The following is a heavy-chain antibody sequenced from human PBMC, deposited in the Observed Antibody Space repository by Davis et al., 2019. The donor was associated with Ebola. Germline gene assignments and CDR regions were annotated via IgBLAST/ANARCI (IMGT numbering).Heavy chain of an antibody. V-gene: IGHV6-1*01. CDR1: GDSVSSNSVA. Sequence: SETLSLTCVISGDSVSSNSVACNWIRQSPSRGLEWLGRTYYRSKWHNDYAAFVKSRITINPDTSTNQFSLQLDYVSPEDSAVYYCARGPPMDVWGQGTTVTVSS. J-gene: IGHJ6*02. CDR3: ARGPPMDV. CDR2: TYYRSKWHN.